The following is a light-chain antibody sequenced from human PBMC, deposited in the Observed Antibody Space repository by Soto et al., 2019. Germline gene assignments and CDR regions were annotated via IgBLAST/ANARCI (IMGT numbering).Light chain of an antibody. Sequence: IQMTQCPSSLSASVGDRVTISCRASQGIGNALAWYQQEPGKIPKLLIYAASTLQSGVPSRFSGRGSGTDFTLTISSLQPEDVAAYFCQKYNSAPWTFGQGTKVDIK. CDR1: QGIGNA. CDR3: QKYNSAPWT. J-gene: IGKJ1*01. V-gene: IGKV1-27*01. CDR2: AAS.